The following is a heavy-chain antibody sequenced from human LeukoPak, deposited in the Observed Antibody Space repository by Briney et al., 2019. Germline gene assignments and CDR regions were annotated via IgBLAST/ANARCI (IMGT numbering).Heavy chain of an antibody. CDR3: ARETYDSSGLRFDY. CDR1: GYTFTGYY. D-gene: IGHD3-22*01. Sequence: GASVKVSCKASGYTFTGYYMHWVRQAPGQGLEWMGWINPNSGGTNYAQKFQGRVTMTRDTSISTAYMELSRLRSDDTAVYYCARETYDSSGLRFDYWGQGTLVTVSS. V-gene: IGHV1-2*02. CDR2: INPNSGGT. J-gene: IGHJ4*02.